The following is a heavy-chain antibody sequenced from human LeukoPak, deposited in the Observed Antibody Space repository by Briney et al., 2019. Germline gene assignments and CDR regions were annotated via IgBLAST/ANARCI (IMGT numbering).Heavy chain of an antibody. CDR1: GFSFDDFS. V-gene: IGHV3-9*01. J-gene: IGHJ2*01. D-gene: IGHD2-15*01. CDR2: ISWDGGRI. Sequence: GRCLTLSCAVAGFSFDDFSIHWVRQAPGKGLGWVSGISWDGGRIGYADSVKGRFTISRDNAKNSLYMQMNSLRAEDTALYYCAKAGYNCSGGSCYSYWYFDLWGRGTLVTVSS. CDR3: AKAGYNCSGGSCYSYWYFDL.